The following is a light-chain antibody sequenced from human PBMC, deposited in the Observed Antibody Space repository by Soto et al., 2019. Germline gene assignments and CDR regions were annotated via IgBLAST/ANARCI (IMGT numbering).Light chain of an antibody. Sequence: SELTQPPSVSVAPGQTATITWGGNNIGGKTVHWYQQKPGQAPVVVVDHDPDRPSGIPERFSGSNSGNTATLTISRVEAGDEADYYCQVWASSTDLYVFGPGTKVTVL. CDR2: HDP. CDR3: QVWASSTDLYV. V-gene: IGLV3-21*02. CDR1: NIGGKT. J-gene: IGLJ1*01.